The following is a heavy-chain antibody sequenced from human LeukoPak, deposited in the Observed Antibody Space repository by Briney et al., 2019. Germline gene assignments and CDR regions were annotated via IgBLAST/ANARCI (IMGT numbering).Heavy chain of an antibody. D-gene: IGHD1-26*01. CDR1: GYSISSGYY. V-gene: IGHV4-38-2*01. Sequence: TSETLSLTCPVSGYSISSGYYWAWIRQPPGQGLEWIGTIYHSGSAYYNPSLKSRVTISVDTSKNQFSLKLSSVTAADTAVYYCARSRELLGYFDYWGQGTLVTVSS. J-gene: IGHJ4*02. CDR3: ARSRELLGYFDY. CDR2: IYHSGSA.